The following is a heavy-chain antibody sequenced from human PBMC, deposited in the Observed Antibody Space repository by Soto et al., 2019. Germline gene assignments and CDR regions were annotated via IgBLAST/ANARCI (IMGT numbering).Heavy chain of an antibody. Sequence: QVQLVQSGAEVKKPGSSVKVSCKASGGTFSSYAISWVRQAPGQGLEWMGGIIPIFGTANYAQKFHGRVTITADESTSTAYMELSSLRSEDTAVYYCAREGVPTGWAPYYFDYWGQGTLVTVSS. J-gene: IGHJ4*02. CDR2: IIPIFGTA. CDR1: GGTFSSYA. CDR3: AREGVPTGWAPYYFDY. V-gene: IGHV1-69*01. D-gene: IGHD1-1*01.